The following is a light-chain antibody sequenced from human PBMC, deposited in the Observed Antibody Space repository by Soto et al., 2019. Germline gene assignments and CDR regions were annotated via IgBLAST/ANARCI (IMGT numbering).Light chain of an antibody. CDR2: GAS. Sequence: IVMTQSPATLSVSPGERATLSCRASQSVSSNLAWYQRKPGQAPSLLIYGASTKATGTPDRFSGSGSGTEFTLTISSLQSEDSAVYYCQQYNTWPPEGAFGHGTKVVIK. J-gene: IGKJ1*01. CDR3: QQYNTWPPEGA. V-gene: IGKV3D-15*01. CDR1: QSVSSN.